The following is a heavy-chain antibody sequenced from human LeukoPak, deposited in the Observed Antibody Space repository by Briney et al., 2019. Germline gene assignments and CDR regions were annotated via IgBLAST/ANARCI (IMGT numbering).Heavy chain of an antibody. V-gene: IGHV3-21*04. CDR1: GFTFSSYS. Sequence: PGGSLRLSCAASGFTFSSYSMNWVRQAPGKGLEWVSSISSSSSYIYYADSVKGRFTISRDNAKNSLYLQMNSLRAEDTALYYCAKGMTTVTTHYYYYMDVWGKGTTVTISS. J-gene: IGHJ6*03. D-gene: IGHD4-17*01. CDR3: AKGMTTVTTHYYYYMDV. CDR2: ISSSSSYI.